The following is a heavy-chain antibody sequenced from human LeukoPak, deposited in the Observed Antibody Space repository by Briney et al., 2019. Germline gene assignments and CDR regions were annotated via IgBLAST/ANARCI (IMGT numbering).Heavy chain of an antibody. J-gene: IGHJ4*02. Sequence: ASVKVSCKASGGTFSSYAISWVRQAPGQGLEWMGGIIPIFGTANYAQKFQGRVTITADKSTSTAYMELSSLRSEDTAVYYCARRSIAAVHFDYWGQGTLVTDSS. CDR2: IIPIFGTA. CDR1: GGTFSSYA. D-gene: IGHD6-13*01. V-gene: IGHV1-69*06. CDR3: ARRSIAAVHFDY.